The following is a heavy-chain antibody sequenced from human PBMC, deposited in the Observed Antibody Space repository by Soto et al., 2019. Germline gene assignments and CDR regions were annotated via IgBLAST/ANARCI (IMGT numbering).Heavy chain of an antibody. CDR3: ARGPRRIAVNAPLDY. CDR2: IIPILGIA. Sequence: SVKVSCKASGGTFSSYTISWVRQAPGQGLEWMGRIIPILGIANYAQKFQGRVTITADKSTSTAYMELSSLRSEDTAVYYCARGPRRIAVNAPLDYWGQGTLVTVSS. J-gene: IGHJ4*02. D-gene: IGHD6-19*01. V-gene: IGHV1-69*02. CDR1: GGTFSSYT.